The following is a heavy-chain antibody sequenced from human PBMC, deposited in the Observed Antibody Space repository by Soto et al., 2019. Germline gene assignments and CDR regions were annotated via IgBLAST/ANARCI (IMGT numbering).Heavy chain of an antibody. V-gene: IGHV3-21*06. CDR3: ARDPPLSMIVVVGVDDS. CDR1: GFTLTNEN. J-gene: IGHJ5*01. CDR2: ISSRSTFI. D-gene: IGHD3-22*01. Sequence: GGSLRLSCTVLGFTLTNENMNWVRQAPGRGLEWVSSISSRSTFINYADSVKGRFTISRDNDKGLVYLQMNSLRAEDTAVYYCARDPPLSMIVVVGVDDSWGQGTLVTVSS.